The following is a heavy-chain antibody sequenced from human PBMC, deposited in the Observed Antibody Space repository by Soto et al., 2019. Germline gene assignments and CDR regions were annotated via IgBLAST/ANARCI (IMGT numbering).Heavy chain of an antibody. Sequence: PSETLSLTCAVYGGSFIGYYWSWIRQPPGKGLEWIGEINHSGSTNYNPSLKSRVTISVDTSKNQFSLKLSSVTAADTAVYYCARVRYYDSGSSINWFDPWGQGTLVTVSS. CDR2: INHSGST. CDR3: ARVRYYDSGSSINWFDP. J-gene: IGHJ5*02. D-gene: IGHD3-10*01. CDR1: GGSFIGYY. V-gene: IGHV4-34*01.